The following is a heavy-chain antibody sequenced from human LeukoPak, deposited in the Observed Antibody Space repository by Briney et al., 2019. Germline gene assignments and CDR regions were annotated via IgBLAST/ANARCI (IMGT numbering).Heavy chain of an antibody. V-gene: IGHV4-34*01. Sequence: SATLSLTCAVYGGSFSGYYWSWIRQPPGKGLEWIGEINHSGSTNYNPSLKSRVTISVDTSKNQFSLKLSSVTAADTAVYYCARASSGWNKDFDYWGQGTLVTVSS. J-gene: IGHJ4*02. CDR1: GGSFSGYY. CDR3: ARASSGWNKDFDY. D-gene: IGHD6-19*01. CDR2: INHSGST.